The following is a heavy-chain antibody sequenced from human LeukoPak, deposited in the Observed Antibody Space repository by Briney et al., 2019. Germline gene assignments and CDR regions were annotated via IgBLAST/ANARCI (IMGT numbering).Heavy chain of an antibody. CDR1: GFTFSSYS. CDR2: ISSSSSYI. CDR3: AGAWPLPRSLGKPGAAFDI. Sequence: GGSLRLSCAASGFTFSSYSMNWIRQAPGKGLEWVSSISSSSSYIYYADSVKGRFTISRDNAKNSLYLQMNSLRAEDTAVYYCAGAWPLPRSLGKPGAAFDIWGQGTMVTVSS. V-gene: IGHV3-21*01. J-gene: IGHJ3*02. D-gene: IGHD7-27*01.